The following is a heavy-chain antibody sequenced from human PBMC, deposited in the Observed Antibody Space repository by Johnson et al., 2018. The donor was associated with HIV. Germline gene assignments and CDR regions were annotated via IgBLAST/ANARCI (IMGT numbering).Heavy chain of an antibody. D-gene: IGHD6-13*01. J-gene: IGHJ3*02. CDR3: SGIAAAGGDAFDI. V-gene: IGHV3-30*04. CDR2: ISYDGSNT. Sequence: QVQLVESGGGVVQSGRSLRLSCAASGFTFSSYALHWVRQAPGKGLEWVAVISYDGSNTYYADSVKGRFTISRDNSKNTLYLQMNSLRAGDTAVYYCSGIAAAGGDAFDIWGQGTMVTVSS. CDR1: GFTFSSYA.